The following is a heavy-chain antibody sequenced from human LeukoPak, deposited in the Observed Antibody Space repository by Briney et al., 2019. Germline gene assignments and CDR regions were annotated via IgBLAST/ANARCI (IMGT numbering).Heavy chain of an antibody. Sequence: EGSLRLSCAASGFTFSSYGMHWVRQAPGKGLEWVAVISYDGSNKYYADSVKGRFTISRDNSKNTLYLQMNSLRAEDTAVYYCAREAAGTCFDYWGQGTLVTVSS. CDR3: AREAAGTCFDY. D-gene: IGHD6-13*01. CDR1: GFTFSSYG. J-gene: IGHJ4*02. V-gene: IGHV3-30*03. CDR2: ISYDGSNK.